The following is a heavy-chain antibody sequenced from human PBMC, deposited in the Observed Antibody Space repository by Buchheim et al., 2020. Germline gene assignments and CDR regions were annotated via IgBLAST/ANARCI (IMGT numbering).Heavy chain of an antibody. Sequence: EVQMVESGGGLVQPGGSLRLSCAASGFTFSNYAMSWVRQAPGKGLEWVSTISGSGNFQYYTDSVKGRFTISRDNSKNTLYLLMNSLRAEDAAVYYCAKDYKWRVGSYYFYYGMDVWGQGTT. J-gene: IGHJ6*02. D-gene: IGHD1-26*01. CDR3: AKDYKWRVGSYYFYYGMDV. V-gene: IGHV3-23*04. CDR2: ISGSGNFQ. CDR1: GFTFSNYA.